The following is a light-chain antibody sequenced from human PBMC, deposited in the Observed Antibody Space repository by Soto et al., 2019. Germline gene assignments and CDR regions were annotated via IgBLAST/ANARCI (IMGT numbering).Light chain of an antibody. CDR1: NTNIGSNT. CDR2: SNN. CDR3: AEWDESLTGYV. V-gene: IGLV1-44*01. Sequence: QPVLTQPHSTSGTPGQRVTMSCSGSNTNIGSNTVNWYQQLPGTAPKLLIYSNNQRPSGVPDRFSGSKSGTSASMAISGLQSEAEADYYCAEWDESLTGYVFGTG. J-gene: IGLJ1*01.